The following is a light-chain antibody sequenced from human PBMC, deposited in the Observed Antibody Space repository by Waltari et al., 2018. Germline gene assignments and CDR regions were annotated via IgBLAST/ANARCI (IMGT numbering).Light chain of an antibody. J-gene: IGKJ1*01. Sequence: DILLTQSPGTLSLSPGERATLSCRASQSVTRALAWYQQKPGQAPRLLIYGVSNRATGIPDRFSGSGSGTDFSLTISRLEPEDFAVYYCQHYVRLPATFGQGTKVEIK. CDR3: QHYVRLPAT. V-gene: IGKV3-20*01. CDR1: QSVTRAL. CDR2: GVS.